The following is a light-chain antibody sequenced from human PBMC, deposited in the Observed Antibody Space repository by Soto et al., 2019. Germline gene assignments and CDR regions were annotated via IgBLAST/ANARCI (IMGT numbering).Light chain of an antibody. J-gene: IGKJ4*01. CDR2: GAS. CDR3: QQYDRSPLT. V-gene: IGKV3-20*01. Sequence: EIVLTQSPGTLSLSPGERATLSCRASQSVSSSYLAWYQQKPGQAPRLLIYGASSRATGIPDRFSGSGSGTDFTLTISRLVPEDFAVYYCQQYDRSPLTFGGGTKVEIK. CDR1: QSVSSSY.